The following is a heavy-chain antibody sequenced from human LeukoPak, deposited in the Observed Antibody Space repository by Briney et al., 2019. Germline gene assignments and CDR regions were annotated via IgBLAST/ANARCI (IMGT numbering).Heavy chain of an antibody. J-gene: IGHJ6*03. CDR2: MYSGGTT. CDR1: GFTVSSNY. V-gene: IGHV3-66*01. D-gene: IGHD3-10*01. Sequence: GGSLRLSCAASGFTVSSNYMSWVRQAPGKGLEWVSIMYSGGTTFYADSVKGRFTISRDNSKNTLYLQMNGLRADDTAVHYCARAPSGRRYMDVWGKGTTVTISS. CDR3: ARAPSGRRYMDV.